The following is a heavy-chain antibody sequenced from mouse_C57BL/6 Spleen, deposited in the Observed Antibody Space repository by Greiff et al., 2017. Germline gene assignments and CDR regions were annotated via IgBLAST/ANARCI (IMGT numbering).Heavy chain of an antibody. Sequence: QVQLKESGPELVKPGASVKISCKASGYAFSSSWMNWVKQRPGKGLEWIGRIYPGDGDTNYNGKFKGKATLTADKSSSTAYMQLSSLTSEDSAVYFCARSFYGSSSYWYFDVWGTGTTVTVSS. J-gene: IGHJ1*03. CDR3: ARSFYGSSSYWYFDV. CDR2: IYPGDGDT. CDR1: GYAFSSSW. V-gene: IGHV1-82*01. D-gene: IGHD1-1*01.